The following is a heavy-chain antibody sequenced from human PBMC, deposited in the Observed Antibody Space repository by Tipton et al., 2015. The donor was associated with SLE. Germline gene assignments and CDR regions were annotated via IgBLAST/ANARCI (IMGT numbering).Heavy chain of an antibody. V-gene: IGHV3-64*04. CDR2: ISSNGGST. CDR1: GFTFSSYA. Sequence: SLRLSCSASGFTFSSYAMHWVRQAPGKGLEYVSAISSNGGSTYYADSVKGRFTISRDNAKNSLYLQMNSLRAEDTAVYYCARQGLSGSVDYWGQGTLVTVSS. D-gene: IGHD3-10*01. J-gene: IGHJ4*02. CDR3: ARQGLSGSVDY.